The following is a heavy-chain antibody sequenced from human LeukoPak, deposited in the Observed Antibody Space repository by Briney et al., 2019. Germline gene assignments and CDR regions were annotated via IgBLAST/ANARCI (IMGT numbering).Heavy chain of an antibody. CDR3: ARVAHFDRGMDV. CDR1: GGSISSGSYY. CDR2: IYTSGST. J-gene: IGHJ6*02. V-gene: IGHV4-61*02. Sequence: SETLSLTCTVSGGSISSGSYYWSWIRQPAGKGLEWIGRIYTSGSTNYNPSLKSRVTISVDTSKNQFSLKLSSVTAADTAVYFCARVAHFDRGMDVWGQGTTVTVSS. D-gene: IGHD3-9*01.